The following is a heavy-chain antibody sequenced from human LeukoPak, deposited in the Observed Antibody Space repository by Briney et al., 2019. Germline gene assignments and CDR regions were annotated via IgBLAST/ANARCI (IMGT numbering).Heavy chain of an antibody. CDR2: ISSDGSNT. J-gene: IGHJ4*02. CDR3: VSRNYGSSPFDY. V-gene: IGHV3-74*01. CDR1: GFTFSRYW. Sequence: GWSLRLSCAASGFTFSRYWMHWVRQAPGKGLVWVSRISSDGSNTNYAESVKGRFTISRDNAENTLYLQMDSLTAEDTAVYYCVSRNYGSSPFDYWGQGTLVTVSS. D-gene: IGHD4-17*01.